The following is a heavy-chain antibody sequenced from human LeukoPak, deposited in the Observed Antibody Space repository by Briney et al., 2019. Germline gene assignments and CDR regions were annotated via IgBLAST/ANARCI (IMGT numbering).Heavy chain of an antibody. V-gene: IGHV3-7*01. J-gene: IGHJ4*02. CDR3: ARDSDVVVPAAGGY. Sequence: GGSLRLSCAASGFTFSSYWMSWVRQAPGKGLEWVANIKHDGSEKYYVDSVKGRFTISRDNAKNSLYLQMNSLRAEDTAVYYCARDSDVVVPAAGGYWGQGTLVTVSS. CDR1: GFTFSSYW. CDR2: IKHDGSEK. D-gene: IGHD2-2*01.